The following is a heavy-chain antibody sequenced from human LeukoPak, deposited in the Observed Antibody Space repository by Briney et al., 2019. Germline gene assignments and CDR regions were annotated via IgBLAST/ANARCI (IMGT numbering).Heavy chain of an antibody. D-gene: IGHD3-16*01. CDR2: VNTDGSTP. J-gene: IGHJ4*02. CDR3: ARDRGSYSDY. CDR1: GFTFNSYW. Sequence: GGSLTLSCAASGFTFNSYWMRWVRQAPGKGLVWVSRVNTDGSTPTYADSVKGRFTISRDNAKDTLYLHMHSLRAEDKAVYYYARDRGSYSDYWGQGTLVTVSS. V-gene: IGHV3-74*01.